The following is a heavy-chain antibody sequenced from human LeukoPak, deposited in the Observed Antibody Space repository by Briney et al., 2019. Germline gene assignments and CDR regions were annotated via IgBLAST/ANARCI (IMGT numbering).Heavy chain of an antibody. CDR3: ARGDPFYWYFDL. V-gene: IGHV4-34*01. CDR1: GGSFSGYY. Sequence: PSETLSLTCAVYGGSFSGYYWSWLRQPPREELEWIGEINHSGSTNYNPSLKSRVTISVDTSKNQFSLKLSSVTAADTAVYYCARGDPFYWYFDLWGRGTLVAVSS. CDR2: INHSGST. J-gene: IGHJ2*01.